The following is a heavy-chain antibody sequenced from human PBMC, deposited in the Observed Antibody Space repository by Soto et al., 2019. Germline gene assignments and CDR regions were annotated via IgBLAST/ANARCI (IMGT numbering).Heavy chain of an antibody. D-gene: IGHD2-2*01. CDR3: ARAHHCSSAGCRMGHFDS. J-gene: IGHJ4*02. V-gene: IGHV4-59*08. CDR1: GDSISGYY. CDR2: IYYSGDT. Sequence: SETLSLTCTVSGDSISGYYWSWIRQPPGKGLELIGNIYYSGDTNYNPSLKSRVTISVDTSKNQASLSLSSVTAADTAVYYCARAHHCSSAGCRMGHFDSWGQGTLVTVSS.